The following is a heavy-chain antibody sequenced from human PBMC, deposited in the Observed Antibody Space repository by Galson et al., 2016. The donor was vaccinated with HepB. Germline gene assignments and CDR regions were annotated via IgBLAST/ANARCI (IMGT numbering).Heavy chain of an antibody. Sequence: QSGAEVKKSGESLKISCQASGFDFTVYWIGWVRQMPGKGLEWMGIIHPGDSRTTYSPSFQGQVTISADKSTNTAYLQLISLKSSDTAIYYCARGFCLGRSCYSNFQLWGQGTLVTVSS. CDR3: ARGFCLGRSCYSNFQL. J-gene: IGHJ1*01. CDR2: IHPGDSRT. CDR1: GFDFTVYW. V-gene: IGHV5-51*01. D-gene: IGHD2-15*01.